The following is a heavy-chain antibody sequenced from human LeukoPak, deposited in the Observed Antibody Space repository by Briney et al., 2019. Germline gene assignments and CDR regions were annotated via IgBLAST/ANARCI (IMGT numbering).Heavy chain of an antibody. D-gene: IGHD6-13*01. V-gene: IGHV3-48*04. Sequence: PGGSLRLSCAASGFTFSSYSMNWVRQAPGKGLEWVSYISSSTTIYYADSVKGRFTISRDNAKNSLYLQMNSLRAEDMALYYCAKGANWAAAGTWFDYWGQGTLVTVSS. J-gene: IGHJ4*02. CDR1: GFTFSSYS. CDR2: ISSSTTI. CDR3: AKGANWAAAGTWFDY.